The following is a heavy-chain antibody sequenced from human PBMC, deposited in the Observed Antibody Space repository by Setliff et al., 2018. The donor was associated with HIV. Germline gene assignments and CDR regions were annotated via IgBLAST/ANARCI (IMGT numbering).Heavy chain of an antibody. V-gene: IGHV4-4*08. CDR2: IHTSGRT. D-gene: IGHD3-10*01. J-gene: IGHJ4*02. CDR1: GGSNSGDY. Sequence: PSETLSLTCTVSGGSNSGDYWSWIRQPPGKGLEWIGYIHTSGRTNYNASFNSRLTISIDTSRSQFSLRLSSVTAADTAIYYCARDQAFGERFFDYWGQGIPVTVSS. CDR3: ARDQAFGERFFDY.